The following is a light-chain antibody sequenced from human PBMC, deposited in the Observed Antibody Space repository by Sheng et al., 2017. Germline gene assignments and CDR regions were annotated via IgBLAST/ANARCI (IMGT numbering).Light chain of an antibody. CDR1: QSVSNL. J-gene: IGKJ4*01. CDR2: QAS. V-gene: IGKV1-5*03. CDR3: QQYNGYPLT. Sequence: DIQMTQSPSTLSASVGDRVTITCRASQSVSNLLAWYQQKPGKAPDLLIYQASVLETGVPSRFSGSGSETEFTLTISSLQPDDIATYYCQQYNGYPLTFGGGTKLEIK.